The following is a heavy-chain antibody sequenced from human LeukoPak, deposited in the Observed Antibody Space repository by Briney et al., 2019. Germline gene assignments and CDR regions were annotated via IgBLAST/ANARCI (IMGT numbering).Heavy chain of an antibody. Sequence: PSETLSLTCAVSGGSISSNNWWSWVRQPPGKGLEWIGEIYHSGSTNYSPSLKSRVTISVDKSKNQFPLRLSSVTAAETAVYYCARAGDNWSFDYWGQGTLVTVSS. CDR2: IYHSGST. CDR3: ARAGDNWSFDY. J-gene: IGHJ4*02. D-gene: IGHD1-1*01. CDR1: GGSISSNNW. V-gene: IGHV4-4*02.